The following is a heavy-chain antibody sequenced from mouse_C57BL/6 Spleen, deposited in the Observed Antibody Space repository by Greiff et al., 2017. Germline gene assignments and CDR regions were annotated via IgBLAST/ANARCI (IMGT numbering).Heavy chain of an antibody. D-gene: IGHD1-1*01. CDR3: TTITTVVAYYYAMDY. V-gene: IGHV14-4*01. Sequence: EVHLVESGAELVRPGASVKLSCTASGFNIKDDYMHWVKQRPEQGLEWIGWIDPENGDTEYASKFQGKATITADTSSNTAYLQLSSLTSEDTAVYYCTTITTVVAYYYAMDYWGQGTSVTVSS. CDR1: GFNIKDDY. CDR2: IDPENGDT. J-gene: IGHJ4*01.